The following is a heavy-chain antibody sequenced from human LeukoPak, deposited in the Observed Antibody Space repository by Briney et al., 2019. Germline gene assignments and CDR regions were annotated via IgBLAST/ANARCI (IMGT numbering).Heavy chain of an antibody. CDR1: GGSISSSSYY. CDR2: IYYSGST. V-gene: IGHV4-39*01. D-gene: IGHD3-22*01. J-gene: IGHJ4*02. CDR3: ASSAYYYDSSGYYYFDY. Sequence: SETLSLTCTVSGGSISSSSYYWGWIRQPPGEGLEWIGSIYYSGSTYYNPSLKSRVTISVDTSKNQFSLKLSSVTAADTAVYYCASSAYYYDSSGYYYFDYWGQGTLVTVSS.